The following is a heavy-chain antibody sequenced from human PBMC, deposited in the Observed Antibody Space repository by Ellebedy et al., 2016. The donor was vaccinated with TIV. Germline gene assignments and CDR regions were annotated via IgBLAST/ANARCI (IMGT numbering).Heavy chain of an antibody. CDR1: GYTFTGYY. V-gene: IGHV1-2*02. D-gene: IGHD3-22*01. Sequence: AASVKVSCKASGYTFTGYYMHWVRQAPGQGLEWMGWINPNSGGTNYAQKFQGRVTMTRDTSISTAYMELSRLRSDDTAVYYCARGGDSSGYYYVFYFDYWGQGTLVTVSS. CDR2: INPNSGGT. CDR3: ARGGDSSGYYYVFYFDY. J-gene: IGHJ4*02.